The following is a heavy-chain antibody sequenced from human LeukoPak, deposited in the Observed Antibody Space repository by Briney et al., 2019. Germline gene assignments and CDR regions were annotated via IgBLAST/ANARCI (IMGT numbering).Heavy chain of an antibody. CDR3: AKEWTIPSGWFATPSFQH. D-gene: IGHD6-19*01. Sequence: GGSLRLSCAASGFTFSSYAMSWVRQAPGKGLEWVSAISGSGGSTYYADSVKGRFTISRDNSKNTLYLQMNSLRAEDTAVYYCAKEWTIPSGWFATPSFQHWGQGTLVTVSS. CDR2: ISGSGGST. CDR1: GFTFSSYA. V-gene: IGHV3-23*01. J-gene: IGHJ1*01.